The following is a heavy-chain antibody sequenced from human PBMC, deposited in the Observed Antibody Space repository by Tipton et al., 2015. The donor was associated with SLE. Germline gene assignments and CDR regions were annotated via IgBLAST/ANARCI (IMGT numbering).Heavy chain of an antibody. CDR2: IYYSGTT. V-gene: IGHV4-39*07. Sequence: LRLSCAASGFTFSSYGMHWVRQAPGKGLEWVGTIYYSGTTFHNPSLKNRVTISVDTSKNQFSLKLTSITAADTAVYYRARYTVGTIEDPRGQG. J-gene: IGHJ1*01. CDR3: ARYTVGTIEDP. D-gene: IGHD4-11*01. CDR1: GFTFSSYG.